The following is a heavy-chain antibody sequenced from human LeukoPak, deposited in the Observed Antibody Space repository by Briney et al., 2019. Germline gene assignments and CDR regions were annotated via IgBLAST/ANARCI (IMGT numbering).Heavy chain of an antibody. V-gene: IGHV3-33*01. CDR3: ARGERTDYYYYYGMDV. CDR1: GFTFSSYG. J-gene: IGHJ6*02. CDR2: IWYDGSNK. D-gene: IGHD1-1*01. Sequence: PGGSLRLSCAASGFTFSSYGMHWVRQAPGKGLEWVAVIWYDGSNKYYADSVKGRFTISRDNSKNTLYLQVNSLRAEDTAVYYCARGERTDYYYYYGMDVWGQGTTVTVSS.